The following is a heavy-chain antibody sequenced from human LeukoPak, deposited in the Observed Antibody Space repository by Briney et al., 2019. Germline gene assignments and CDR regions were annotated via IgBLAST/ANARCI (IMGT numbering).Heavy chain of an antibody. Sequence: GGSLRLSCAASGLTFSSYGMHWVRQAPGKGLEWVAVIWYDGSNKYYADSVEGRFTISRDNSKNTLYLQVSSLRADDTAVYYCARDMGTTRLDLWGQGTLVTVSS. CDR3: ARDMGTTRLDL. J-gene: IGHJ5*02. CDR1: GLTFSSYG. D-gene: IGHD1-1*01. CDR2: IWYDGSNK. V-gene: IGHV3-33*01.